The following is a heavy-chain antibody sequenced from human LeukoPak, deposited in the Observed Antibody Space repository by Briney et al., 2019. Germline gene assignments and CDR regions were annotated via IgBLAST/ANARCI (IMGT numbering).Heavy chain of an antibody. CDR3: ARKVLGRIAAAGPYYYYYMDV. D-gene: IGHD6-13*01. CDR2: INHSGST. V-gene: IGHV4-34*01. CDR1: GGSFSGYY. J-gene: IGHJ6*03. Sequence: SETLSLTCAVYGGSFSGYYWSWIRQPPGKELEWIGEINHSGSTNYNPSLKSRVTISVDTSKNQFSLKLSSVTAADTAVYYCARKVLGRIAAAGPYYYYYMDVWGKGTTVTVSS.